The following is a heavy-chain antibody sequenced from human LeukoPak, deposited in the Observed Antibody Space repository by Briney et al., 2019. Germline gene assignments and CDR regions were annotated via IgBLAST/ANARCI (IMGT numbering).Heavy chain of an antibody. CDR2: ISGSADTT. CDR3: AKGLSMTSLGIDY. D-gene: IGHD2/OR15-2a*01. J-gene: IGHJ4*02. Sequence: GGSLRLSCAASGFTFSSYAMSWVRQAPGRGLEWVSTISGSADTTDYADSVKGRFTISRDNSKNTLYLQMNSLRAEDTATYHCAKGLSMTSLGIDYWGQGTLVTVSS. CDR1: GFTFSSYA. V-gene: IGHV3-23*01.